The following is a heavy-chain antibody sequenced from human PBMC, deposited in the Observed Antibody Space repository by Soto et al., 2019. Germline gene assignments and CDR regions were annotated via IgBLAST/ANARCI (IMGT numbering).Heavy chain of an antibody. Sequence: NPSETLSLTCAVYGGSFSDYSWTWIRQPPGKGLEWIGEINDSGSTNYTPSLERRVTISRDTSKNRFSLKLSSVTAADTAVYYCARGSHNINHYDSSGFYHYVDHWGQGSLVTVSS. D-gene: IGHD3-22*01. CDR1: GGSFSDYS. V-gene: IGHV4-34*01. CDR3: ARGSHNINHYDSSGFYHYVDH. CDR2: INDSGST. J-gene: IGHJ4*02.